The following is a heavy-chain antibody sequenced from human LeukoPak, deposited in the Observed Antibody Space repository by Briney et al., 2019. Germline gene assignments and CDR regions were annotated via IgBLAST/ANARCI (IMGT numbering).Heavy chain of an antibody. D-gene: IGHD3-3*01. Sequence: GGSLRLSCAASGFTFTNAWMSWVRQAPGKGLEWVGRVKNKGDGGTIDYAAPVKGRFTISRDDSKNTLYLQMNSLKTEDTGVYYCAKYYDFWSGTYLKNGFDYWGQGTLVAVSS. J-gene: IGHJ4*02. CDR2: VKNKGDGGTI. CDR3: AKYYDFWSGTYLKNGFDY. CDR1: GFTFTNAW. V-gene: IGHV3-15*01.